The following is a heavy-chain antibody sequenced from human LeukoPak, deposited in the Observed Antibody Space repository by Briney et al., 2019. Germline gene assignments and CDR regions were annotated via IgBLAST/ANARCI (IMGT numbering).Heavy chain of an antibody. CDR3: ARNNGMDV. CDR1: GFTFRSFW. V-gene: IGHV3-7*03. Sequence: GGSLRLSCSGFGFTFRSFWMGWVRQAPGKGLEWVANIKFDGTATNYVDSVRGRFTISRDNAKNSLYLQMNSLRAEDTALYHCARNNGMDVWGQGTTVIVSS. CDR2: IKFDGTAT. J-gene: IGHJ6*02.